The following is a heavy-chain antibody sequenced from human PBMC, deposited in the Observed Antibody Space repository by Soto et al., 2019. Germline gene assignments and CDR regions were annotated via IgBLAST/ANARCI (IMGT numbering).Heavy chain of an antibody. Sequence: QPLPLTYAISGDRASSHSAAWNWLRQSPSRGLEWLGRTYYRSKWYNDYAVSVKSRRTINPDTSKNQFSLQMNSVTPEDTAVYYCARAYYYDSSGQNYYYYGMDV. J-gene: IGHJ6*01. V-gene: IGHV6-1*01. CDR1: GDRASSHSAA. D-gene: IGHD3-22*01. CDR3: ARAYYYDSSGQNYYYYGMDV. CDR2: TYYRSKWYN.